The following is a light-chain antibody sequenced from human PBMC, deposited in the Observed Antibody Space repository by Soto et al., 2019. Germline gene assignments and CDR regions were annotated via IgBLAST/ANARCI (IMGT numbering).Light chain of an antibody. V-gene: IGKV2-24*01. CDR1: QSLEDSDGNSY. J-gene: IGKJ1*01. CDR3: IQSTQFPWT. CDR2: KIS. Sequence: IVMTQTPLSSAVTLGQPASISCRSSQSLEDSDGNSYLSWLHQRPGQPPRLLIYKISNRLSVVTDRFSGSGAGTVFTLRISRVEADVVGLYYCIQSTQFPWTFGQGTRVEIK.